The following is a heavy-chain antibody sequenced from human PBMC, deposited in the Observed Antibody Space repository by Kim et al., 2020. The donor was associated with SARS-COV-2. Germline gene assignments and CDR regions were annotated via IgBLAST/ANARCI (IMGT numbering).Heavy chain of an antibody. CDR3: ASEIQYYYDSSGYYGY. V-gene: IGHV3-7*01. D-gene: IGHD3-22*01. CDR1: GFTFSSYW. Sequence: GGSLRLSCAASGFTFSSYWMSWVRQAPGKGLEWVANIKQDGSEKHYVDSVKGRFTIPRDNAKNSLYLQMNSLRAEDTAVYYCASEIQYYYDSSGYYGYWGQGTLVTVSS. CDR2: IKQDGSEK. J-gene: IGHJ4*02.